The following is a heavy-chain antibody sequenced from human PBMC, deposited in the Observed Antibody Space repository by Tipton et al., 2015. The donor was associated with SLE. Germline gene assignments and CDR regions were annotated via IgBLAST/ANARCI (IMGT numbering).Heavy chain of an antibody. V-gene: IGHV4-59*02. J-gene: IGHJ3*02. CDR2: IYYSGST. D-gene: IGHD3-22*01. CDR1: GGSVKTYY. CDR3: ASTYYYDSSGYYYAFDI. Sequence: TLSLTCTVSGGSVKTYYWSWIRQSPGKGLEWIGYIYYSGSTNYNPSLKSRVTISVDTSKNQFSLKLSSVTAADTAVYYCASTYYYDSSGYYYAFDIWAKGQWSPSLQ.